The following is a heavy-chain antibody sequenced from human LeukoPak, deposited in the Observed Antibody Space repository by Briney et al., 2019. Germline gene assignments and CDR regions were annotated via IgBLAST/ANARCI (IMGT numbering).Heavy chain of an antibody. D-gene: IGHD2-2*01. V-gene: IGHV3-21*01. CDR2: ISNSDTYI. J-gene: IGHJ4*02. CDR3: ARRYCSSTNCYAFES. CDR1: GFTFSTYS. Sequence: GGSLRLSCAAFGFTFSTYSMNWVRQAPGKGLEWVSSISNSDTYIYYADSVKGRFTISRDNAENSLYLQMSSLRADDTAVYYCARRYCSSTNCYAFESWGQGTLVTVSS.